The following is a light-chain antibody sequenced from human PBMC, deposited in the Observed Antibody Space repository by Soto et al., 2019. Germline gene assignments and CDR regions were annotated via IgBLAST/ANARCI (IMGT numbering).Light chain of an antibody. CDR1: QTIGRNY. CDR3: QQSYITPAG. J-gene: IGKJ4*01. Sequence: EIVLTQSPGTLSLSPGETATLSCRASQTIGRNYLAWYQQKPGQAPRLLIFGTSTRATGIPDRFSGSGSGTDFTLTISSLQPEDFATYFCQQSYITPAGFGGGTKVEIK. V-gene: IGKV3-20*01. CDR2: GTS.